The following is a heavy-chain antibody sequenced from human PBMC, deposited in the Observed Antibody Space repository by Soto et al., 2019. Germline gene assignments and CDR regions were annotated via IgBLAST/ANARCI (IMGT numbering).Heavy chain of an antibody. Sequence: QVQLVQSGAEVKKPGSSVRVSCKASGGTFNNFAFHWVRQAPGQGLEWMGRFIPILHVTNYAPKFQGRITILADISSSTVYMDVSSLTSEDTAMYFCAASSHHSGESGSWYPFDYWGPGTLVTVSS. CDR3: AASSHHSGESGSWYPFDY. D-gene: IGHD6-13*01. CDR1: GGTFNNFA. J-gene: IGHJ4*02. V-gene: IGHV1-69*02. CDR2: FIPILHVT.